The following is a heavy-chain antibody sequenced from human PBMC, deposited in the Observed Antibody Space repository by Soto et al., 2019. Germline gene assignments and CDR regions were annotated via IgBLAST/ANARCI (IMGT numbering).Heavy chain of an antibody. CDR3: ERFYLVSGGHCNLHDS. CDR2: MHYSGRT. J-gene: IGHJ5*01. CDR1: GGYISSADSY. D-gene: IGHD2-21*02. V-gene: IGHV4-30-4*08. Sequence: PSLTCNFSGGYISSADSYWSWIRQPPGEGLEWIGYMHYSGRTYYNPSLKSRLAISVDTSKNQFTLKLDSVTAADTDVYFCERFYLVSGGHCNLHDS.